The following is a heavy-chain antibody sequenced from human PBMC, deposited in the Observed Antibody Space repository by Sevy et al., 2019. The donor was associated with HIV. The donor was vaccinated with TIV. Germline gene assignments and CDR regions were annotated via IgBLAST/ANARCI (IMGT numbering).Heavy chain of an antibody. CDR1: GGSINSDH. Sequence: SETLSLTCTVSGGSINSDHWNWIRQPPGKGLEWIGYVYYTGGTNYNASLKNRVTISVDRTKNQFSLKLTSVTAADTAVYYCARRNDFDILGQGTMVTVSS. V-gene: IGHV4-59*08. CDR2: VYYTGGT. CDR3: ARRNDFDI. J-gene: IGHJ3*02.